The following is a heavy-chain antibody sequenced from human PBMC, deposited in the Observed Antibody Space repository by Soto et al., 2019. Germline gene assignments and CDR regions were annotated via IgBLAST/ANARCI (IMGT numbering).Heavy chain of an antibody. J-gene: IGHJ5*02. D-gene: IGHD5-18*01. CDR3: ARDPGDTAMVIWFDP. CDR2: ISAYNGNT. V-gene: IGHV1-18*04. CDR1: GYTFTSYG. Sequence: ASVKVSCNASGYTFTSYGISCVRQAPGQVLEWMGWISAYNGNTNYAQKLQGRVTMTTDTSTSTAYMELRSLRSDDTAVYYCARDPGDTAMVIWFDPWGQGTLVTSPQ.